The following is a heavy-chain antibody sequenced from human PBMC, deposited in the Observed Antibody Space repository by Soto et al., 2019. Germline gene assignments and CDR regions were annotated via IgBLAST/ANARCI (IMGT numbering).Heavy chain of an antibody. J-gene: IGHJ6*02. Sequence: QVQLIQSGAAVKKPGSSVKVSCHTSGDAFSSYAMSWVRQGPGQGLEWMGGIIPMFGTPIYTEKFQGRVTNTADETKRAVYMESRSLTSDDSAVYYCARSYSVTTSSYYGMDVWGQGTTIIVS. CDR3: ARSYSVTTSSYYGMDV. CDR2: IIPMFGTP. V-gene: IGHV1-69*01. CDR1: GDAFSSYA. D-gene: IGHD4-17*01.